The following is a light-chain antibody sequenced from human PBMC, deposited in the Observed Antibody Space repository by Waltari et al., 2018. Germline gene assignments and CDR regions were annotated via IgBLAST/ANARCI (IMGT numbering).Light chain of an antibody. CDR1: QNLLDTYNKNY. V-gene: IGKV4-1*01. J-gene: IGKJ4*01. Sequence: DIVMTQSPDSLAVSLGERVTINCRSSQNLLDTYNKNYLAWHQQKPGQSPRLLVYWASTREFGVPDRFSGSGSGTDFTLTISGLQAEDVAIYYCQQYYNTPITFGGGTRVEIK. CDR3: QQYYNTPIT. CDR2: WAS.